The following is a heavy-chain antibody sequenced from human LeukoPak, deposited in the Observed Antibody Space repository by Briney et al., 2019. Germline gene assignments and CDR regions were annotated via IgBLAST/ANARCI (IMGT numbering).Heavy chain of an antibody. CDR3: AREHGDDYYGMDV. CDR1: GFTFSSYG. J-gene: IGHJ6*02. D-gene: IGHD4-17*01. Sequence: GGSLRLSCAASGFTFSSYGMPWVRQAPGKGLEWVAVIWYDGSNKYYADSVKGRFTISRDNSKNTLYLQMNSLRAEDTAVYYCAREHGDDYYGMDVWGQGTTVTVSS. CDR2: IWYDGSNK. V-gene: IGHV3-33*01.